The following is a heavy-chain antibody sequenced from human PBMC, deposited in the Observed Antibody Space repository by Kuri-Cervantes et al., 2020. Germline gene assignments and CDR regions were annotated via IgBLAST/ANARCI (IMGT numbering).Heavy chain of an antibody. V-gene: IGHV4-59*01. J-gene: IGHJ5*02. CDR3: ARLNIYSTGLYNLFTVGWFDP. D-gene: IGHD2-8*02. Sequence: SETLSLTCTVSGGSISSYYWSWIRQPPGKGLEWIGFISYSGSTTYNASLKSRVTISADTSKNQFSLKLSSVTAADTAVYYCARLNIYSTGLYNLFTVGWFDPWGQGTVVTVSS. CDR2: ISYSGST. CDR1: GGSISSYY.